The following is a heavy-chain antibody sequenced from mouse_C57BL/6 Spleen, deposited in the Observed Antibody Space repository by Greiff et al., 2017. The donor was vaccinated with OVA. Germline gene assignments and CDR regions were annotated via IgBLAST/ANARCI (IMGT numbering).Heavy chain of an antibody. V-gene: IGHV6-6*01. CDR2: IRNKANNHAT. CDR3: TRGYGSSYRYYAMDY. CDR1: GFTFSDAW. J-gene: IGHJ4*01. D-gene: IGHD1-1*01. Sequence: AGGSMKLSCAASGFTFSDAWMDWVRQSPEKGLEWVAEIRNKANNHATYYAESVKGRFTISRDDSKSSVYLQMNSLRAEDTGIYYCTRGYGSSYRYYAMDYWGQGTSVTVSS.